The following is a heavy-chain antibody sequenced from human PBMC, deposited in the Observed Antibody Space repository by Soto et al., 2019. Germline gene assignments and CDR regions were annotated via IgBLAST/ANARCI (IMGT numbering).Heavy chain of an antibody. CDR1: GVSISSGNW. Sequence: SETLSLTCAVSGVSISSGNWWTWVRQTPQRGLEYIGEIFHDGTANYYPSFERRVAISVDTSKSQFSLKLTSVTAADTAIYFCARLVYDTRLNYMYFDFWGQGALVTVSS. V-gene: IGHV4-4*02. CDR2: IFHDGTA. D-gene: IGHD2-8*01. CDR3: ARLVYDTRLNYMYFDF. J-gene: IGHJ4*02.